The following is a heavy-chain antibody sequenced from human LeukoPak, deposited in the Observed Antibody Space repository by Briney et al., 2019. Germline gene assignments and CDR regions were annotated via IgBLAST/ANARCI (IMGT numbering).Heavy chain of an antibody. V-gene: IGHV4-30-2*01. CDR2: IYHGGST. CDR3: ARGVLLWFGELESFDY. CDR1: GGSISSGGYS. J-gene: IGHJ4*02. Sequence: SQTLSLTCAVSGGSISSGGYSWSWIRQPPGKGLEWIGYIYHGGSTYYNPSLKSRVTISVDRSKNQFSLKLSSVTAADTAVYYCARGVLLWFGELESFDYWGQGTLVTVSS. D-gene: IGHD3-10*01.